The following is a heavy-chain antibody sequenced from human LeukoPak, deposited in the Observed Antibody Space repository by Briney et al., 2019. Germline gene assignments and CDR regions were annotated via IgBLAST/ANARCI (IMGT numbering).Heavy chain of an antibody. CDR1: GFTFSSYA. J-gene: IGHJ4*02. Sequence: GGSLRLSCAASGFTFSSYAMSWVRQAPGKGLEWVSAIGGSGGSTYYADSVKGRFTISRDNSKNTLYLQMNSLRAEDTAVYYCAKDDGYGDYGYDYWGQGTLVTVSS. CDR2: IGGSGGST. V-gene: IGHV3-23*01. CDR3: AKDDGYGDYGYDY. D-gene: IGHD4-17*01.